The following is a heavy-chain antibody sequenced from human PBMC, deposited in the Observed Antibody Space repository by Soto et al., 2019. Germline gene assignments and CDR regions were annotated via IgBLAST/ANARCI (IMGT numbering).Heavy chain of an antibody. CDR2: IYYSGST. CDR1: GGSISSGGYY. Sequence: QVQLQESGPGLVKPSQTLSVTCTVSGGSISSGGYYWSWIRQHPGKGLEWIGYIYYSGSTYYNPSLKSRVTISVDTSKNQFSLKLSSVTAADTAVYYCARGQYTGYDPPGYYFDYWGQGTLVTVSP. V-gene: IGHV4-31*03. J-gene: IGHJ4*02. D-gene: IGHD5-12*01. CDR3: ARGQYTGYDPPGYYFDY.